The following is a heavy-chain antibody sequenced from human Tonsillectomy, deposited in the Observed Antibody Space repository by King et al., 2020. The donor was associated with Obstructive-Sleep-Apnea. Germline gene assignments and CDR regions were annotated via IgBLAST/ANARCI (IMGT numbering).Heavy chain of an antibody. CDR3: AKEPLYSSGWTSYYYYYGMDV. J-gene: IGHJ6*02. Sequence: VQLVESGGGVVQPGRSLRLSCAASGFTFSSYDMHWVRQAPGKGLEWVAVISYDGSNKYYADSVKGRFTISRDNSKNTLSLQMNSLRAEDTAVYYCAKEPLYSSGWTSYYYYYGMDVWGQGTPVTVSS. V-gene: IGHV3-30*18. CDR2: ISYDGSNK. D-gene: IGHD6-19*01. CDR1: GFTFSSYD.